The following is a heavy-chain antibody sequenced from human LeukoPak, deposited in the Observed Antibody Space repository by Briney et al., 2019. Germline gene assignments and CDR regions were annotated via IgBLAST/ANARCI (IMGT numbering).Heavy chain of an antibody. CDR3: ARPETQYSSGLDGFDI. Sequence: GGSLRLSCAASGFTFSTYWMHRVHQAPGKGLVWVSRINSDGSRTAYADSVKGRFTISRDNAKNTLYLQMNSLRTEDTAVYYCARPETQYSSGLDGFDIWGQGTMVTVSS. D-gene: IGHD6-19*01. V-gene: IGHV3-74*01. CDR2: INSDGSRT. CDR1: GFTFSTYW. J-gene: IGHJ3*02.